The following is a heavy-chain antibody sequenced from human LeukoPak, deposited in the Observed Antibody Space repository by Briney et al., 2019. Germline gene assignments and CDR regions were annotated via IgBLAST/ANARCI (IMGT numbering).Heavy chain of an antibody. J-gene: IGHJ4*02. CDR1: GFTVSSNY. Sequence: GGSLRLSCAASGFTVSSNYMSWVRQAPGKGLEWVSVIYSGGSTYYADSVKGRFTISRDNSKNTLYLQMNSLRAEDTAVYYCARGVGTRQTSNIKKKKTIFDYWGQGTLVTVSS. CDR2: IYSGGST. D-gene: IGHD1-1*01. CDR3: ARGVGTRQTSNIKKKKTIFDY. V-gene: IGHV3-66*01.